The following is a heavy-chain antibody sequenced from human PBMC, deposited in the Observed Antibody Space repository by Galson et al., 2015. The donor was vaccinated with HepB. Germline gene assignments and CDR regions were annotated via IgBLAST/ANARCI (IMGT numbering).Heavy chain of an antibody. J-gene: IGHJ4*02. D-gene: IGHD3-10*01. V-gene: IGHV1-69*06. CDR3: ARVSDYYGSGRLDY. CDR1: GTMFSGFG. CDR2: INPLFGTA. Sequence: VSCKASGTMFSGFGTSWVRQAPGHGLEWMGEINPLFGTANYAQKFQGRVTITADRSTSTAYMELSSLRSEDTAMYYCARVSDYYGSGRLDYWGQGTLVTVSS.